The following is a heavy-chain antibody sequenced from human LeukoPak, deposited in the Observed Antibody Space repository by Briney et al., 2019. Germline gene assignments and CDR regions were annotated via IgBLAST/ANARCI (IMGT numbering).Heavy chain of an antibody. CDR3: AKLRGSSSNWFDP. J-gene: IGHJ5*02. CDR2: IKHDGSEK. V-gene: IGHV3-7*03. Sequence: GGSLRLSCAASGFSFSSYWMSWVRQAPGKGLEWLANIKHDGSEKYYVGSVKGRFTISRDNAKNTLYLQMNSLRAEDTAVYYCAKLRGSSSNWFDPWGQGTLVTVSS. CDR1: GFSFSSYW. D-gene: IGHD6-6*01.